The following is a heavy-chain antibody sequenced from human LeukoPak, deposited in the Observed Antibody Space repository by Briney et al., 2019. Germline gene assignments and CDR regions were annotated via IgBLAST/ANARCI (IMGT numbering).Heavy chain of an antibody. Sequence: GGSLRLSCAASGFTFSSYAMHWVRQAPGKGLEWVAVISYDGSNKYYADSVKGRFTISRDNSKNTLYLQMNSLRAEDTAVYYCARDFGRFLEWLPASYYFDYWGQATLVTVSS. V-gene: IGHV3-30*04. J-gene: IGHJ4*02. D-gene: IGHD3-3*01. CDR1: GFTFSSYA. CDR2: ISYDGSNK. CDR3: ARDFGRFLEWLPASYYFDY.